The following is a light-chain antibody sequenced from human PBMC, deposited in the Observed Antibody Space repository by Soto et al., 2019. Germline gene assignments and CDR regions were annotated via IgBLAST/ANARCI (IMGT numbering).Light chain of an antibody. V-gene: IGLV2-11*01. CDR2: DVT. Sequence: QSALTQPRSVSGSPGQSVTISCTGTSSDVGAYDYVSWYQHHPGKAPKLIVYDVTNRPSGVPDRFSGSKSGNTASLTISGLQAEDEADYYCCSYAGSNNYYLFGPGTKVTVL. CDR3: CSYAGSNNYYL. CDR1: SSDVGAYDY. J-gene: IGLJ1*01.